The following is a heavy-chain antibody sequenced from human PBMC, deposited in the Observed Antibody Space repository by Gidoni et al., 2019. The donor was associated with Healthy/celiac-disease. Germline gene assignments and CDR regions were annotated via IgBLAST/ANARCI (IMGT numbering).Heavy chain of an antibody. CDR3: ARDLVVAANNWFDP. CDR1: GFTFSSYW. Sequence: EVQLVESGGGLVQPGGSLRLSCAASGFTFSSYWMSWVRQAPGKGLEWVANIKQDGSEKYYVDAVKGRFTISRDNAKNSLYLQMNSLRAEDTAVYYCARDLVVAANNWFDPWGQGTLVTVSS. J-gene: IGHJ5*02. CDR2: IKQDGSEK. V-gene: IGHV3-7*01. D-gene: IGHD2-15*01.